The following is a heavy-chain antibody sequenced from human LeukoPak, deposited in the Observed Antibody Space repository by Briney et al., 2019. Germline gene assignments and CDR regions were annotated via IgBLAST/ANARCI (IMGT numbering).Heavy chain of an antibody. CDR1: GFSFRNYA. J-gene: IGHJ4*02. CDR2: ISGEGVTI. D-gene: IGHD2/OR15-2a*01. Sequence: GGSLRLSCVTSGFSFRNYAMSWVRQAPGKGLEWVSAISGEGVTIYYADSVKGRFTISRDNSKNTLYLQMNSLTAEDTAVYYCGPREDSTTNAYDYWGQGTLVTVSS. CDR3: GPREDSTTNAYDY. V-gene: IGHV3-23*01.